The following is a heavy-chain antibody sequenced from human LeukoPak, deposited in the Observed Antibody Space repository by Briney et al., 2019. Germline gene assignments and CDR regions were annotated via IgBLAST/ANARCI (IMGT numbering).Heavy chain of an antibody. CDR1: GGSISSRSYY. CDR2: IYYSGST. J-gene: IGHJ4*02. D-gene: IGHD5-12*01. Sequence: PSETLSLTCTVSGGSISSRSYYWGWIRQPPGKGLEWIGSIYYSGSTYYNPSLKSRVTISVDTSKNQFSLKLSSVTAADTAVYYCALIVATARSINYWGQGTLVTVSS. CDR3: ALIVATARSINY. V-gene: IGHV4-39*01.